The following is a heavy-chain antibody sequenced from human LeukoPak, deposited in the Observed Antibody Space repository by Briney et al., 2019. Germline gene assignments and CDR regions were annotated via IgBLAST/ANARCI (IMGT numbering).Heavy chain of an antibody. D-gene: IGHD2-15*01. J-gene: IGHJ5*02. V-gene: IGHV3-23*01. Sequence: GGSLRLSCAASGFTFSSYAMSWVRQAPGKGLEWVSAISGSGGSTYYADSVKGRFTISRDNSKNTLYLQMNSLRAEDTAVYYCAKGAYCSGGSCRGRDWFDPWGQGTLATVSS. CDR2: ISGSGGST. CDR1: GFTFSSYA. CDR3: AKGAYCSGGSCRGRDWFDP.